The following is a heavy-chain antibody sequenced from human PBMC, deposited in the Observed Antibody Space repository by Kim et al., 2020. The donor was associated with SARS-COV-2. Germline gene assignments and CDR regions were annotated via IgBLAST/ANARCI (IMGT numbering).Heavy chain of an antibody. V-gene: IGHV1-69*13. D-gene: IGHD1-26*01. CDR2: IIPIFGTA. CDR1: GGTFSSYA. J-gene: IGHJ5*02. CDR3: ASHGSRTGLRYNWFDP. Sequence: SVKVSCKASGGTFSSYAISWVRQAPGQGLEWMGGIIPIFGTANYAQKFQGRVTITADESTSTAYMELSSLRSEDTAVYYCASHGSRTGLRYNWFDPWGQGTLVTVSS.